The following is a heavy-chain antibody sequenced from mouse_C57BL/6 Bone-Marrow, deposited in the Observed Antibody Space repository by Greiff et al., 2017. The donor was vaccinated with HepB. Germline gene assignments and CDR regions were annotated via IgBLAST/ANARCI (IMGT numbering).Heavy chain of an antibody. Sequence: VKLVESGAELARPGASVKLSCKASGYTFTSYGISWVKQRTGQGLEWIGEIYPRSGNTYYNEKFKGKATLTADKSSSTAYMELRSLTSEDSAVYFCAREGQLRLLFDYWGQGTTLTVSS. D-gene: IGHD3-2*02. V-gene: IGHV1-81*01. CDR3: AREGQLRLLFDY. CDR2: IYPRSGNT. J-gene: IGHJ2*01. CDR1: GYTFTSYG.